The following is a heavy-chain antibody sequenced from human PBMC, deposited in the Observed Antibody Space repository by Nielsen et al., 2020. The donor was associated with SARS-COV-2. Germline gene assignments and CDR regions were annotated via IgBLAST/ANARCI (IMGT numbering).Heavy chain of an antibody. CDR1: GFTFSSYA. CDR3: VKREQQLAFDY. V-gene: IGHV3-23*01. CDR2: ISGTGGST. D-gene: IGHD6-13*01. J-gene: IGHJ4*02. Sequence: GESLKISCAASGFTFSSYAMTWVRQAPGKGLEWVSTISGTGGSTFYADSVKGRFTISRDNSKNTLYLQMSSLRAEDTAVYYCVKREQQLAFDYWGQGTLVTVSS.